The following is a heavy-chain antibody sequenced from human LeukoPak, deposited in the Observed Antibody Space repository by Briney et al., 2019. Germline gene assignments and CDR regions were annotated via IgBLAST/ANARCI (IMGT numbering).Heavy chain of an antibody. CDR2: MYYSGST. CDR3: ASDGTGSGSFNY. CDR1: GGSISSSSYY. D-gene: IGHD3-10*01. Sequence: SETLSLTCTVSGGSISSSSYYWGWIRQPPGKGLEWIGSMYYSGSTYYNPPLKSRVTISVDTSKNQFSLKLSSVTAADTAVYYCASDGTGSGSFNYWGQGTLVTVSS. J-gene: IGHJ4*02. V-gene: IGHV4-39*01.